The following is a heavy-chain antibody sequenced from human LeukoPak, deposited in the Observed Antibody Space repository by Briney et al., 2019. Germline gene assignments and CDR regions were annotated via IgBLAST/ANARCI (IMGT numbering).Heavy chain of an antibody. J-gene: IGHJ3*02. D-gene: IGHD3-10*01. Sequence: SETLSLTCTASGGSISSYYWSWIRQPPGKGLEWIGEINHSGSTNYNPSLKSRVTISVDTSKNQFSLKLSSVTAADTAVYYCARPAMVRGKAFDIWGQGTMVTVSS. V-gene: IGHV4-34*01. CDR2: INHSGST. CDR1: GGSISSYY. CDR3: ARPAMVRGKAFDI.